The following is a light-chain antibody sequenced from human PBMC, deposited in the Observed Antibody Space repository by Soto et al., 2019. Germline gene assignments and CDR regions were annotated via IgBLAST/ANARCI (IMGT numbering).Light chain of an antibody. CDR3: QQRGNWPLT. CDR1: QSVSSY. CDR2: DAS. V-gene: IGKV3-11*01. Sequence: EIVLTQSPATLSLSPGERATLSCRASQSVSSYLAWYQQKPGQAPRLLIYDASNRATGIPARFSGGGSGTDFTLTISSLEPEDFAVYYCQQRGNWPLTFGGGTKVDI. J-gene: IGKJ4*01.